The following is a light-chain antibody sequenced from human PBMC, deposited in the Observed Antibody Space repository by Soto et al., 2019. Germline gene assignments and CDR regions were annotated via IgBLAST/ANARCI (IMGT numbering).Light chain of an antibody. CDR3: QQLET. V-gene: IGKV1-5*03. CDR1: QSISSW. J-gene: IGKJ1*01. CDR2: KAS. Sequence: DIQMTQSPSTLSASVGDRVTITCLASQSISSWLAWYQQKPGKAPKLLIYKASSLESGVPSRFSGSGSGTEFTLTISSLQPDDFATYYCQQLETFGQGTKVEIK.